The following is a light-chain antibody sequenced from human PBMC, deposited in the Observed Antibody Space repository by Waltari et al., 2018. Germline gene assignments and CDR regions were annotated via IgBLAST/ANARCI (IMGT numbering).Light chain of an antibody. J-gene: IGKJ1*01. CDR1: QSISSW. CDR3: QHET. V-gene: IGKV1-5*03. Sequence: DIQMTQSPSTLSASVGDRVTITCRASQSISSWLAWYQQKPGKAPKLLIYKASSLESGGPSRFSGSGSGTEVTLTISSRQPDDYATYDCQHETFGQGTKVEIK. CDR2: KAS.